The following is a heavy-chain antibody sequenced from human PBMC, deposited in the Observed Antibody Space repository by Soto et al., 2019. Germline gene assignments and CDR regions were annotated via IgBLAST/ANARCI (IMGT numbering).Heavy chain of an antibody. J-gene: IGHJ4*02. CDR1: GYTFTGYY. CDR3: ARGARFGELDLMNDY. D-gene: IGHD3-10*01. CDR2: INPNSGGT. V-gene: IGHV1-2*04. Sequence: ASVKVSCKASGYTFTGYYMHWVRQAPGQGLEWMGWINPNSGGTNYAQKFQGWVTMTRDTSISTAYMELSRLRSDDTAVYYCARGARFGELDLMNDYWGQGTLVTVSS.